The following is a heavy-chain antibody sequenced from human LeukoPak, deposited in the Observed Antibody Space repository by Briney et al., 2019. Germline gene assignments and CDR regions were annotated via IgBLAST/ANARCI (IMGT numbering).Heavy chain of an antibody. CDR2: ISYDGSNK. Sequence: GRSLRLSCAASGFTFSGYAMHWVRQAPGKGLEWVAVISYDGSNKYYADSVKGRFTISRDNSKNTLYLQMNSLRAEDTAVYYCANLNSGYDDYWGQGTLVTVSS. D-gene: IGHD5-12*01. J-gene: IGHJ4*02. CDR3: ANLNSGYDDY. CDR1: GFTFSGYA. V-gene: IGHV3-30*04.